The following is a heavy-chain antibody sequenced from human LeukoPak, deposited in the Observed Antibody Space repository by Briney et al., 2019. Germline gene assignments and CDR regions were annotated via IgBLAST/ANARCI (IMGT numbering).Heavy chain of an antibody. CDR1: GASITGYY. Sequence: SETLSLTCSVSGASITGYYWSWIRQPPGKGLECIGYIHYTGSTNYNPSLKSRVTISVDTSKNQFSLKLSSVTAADTAIYYCARGGYYGSGNDFRFDPWGQGTLVTVSS. J-gene: IGHJ5*02. CDR3: ARGGYYGSGNDFRFDP. V-gene: IGHV4-59*01. CDR2: IHYTGST. D-gene: IGHD3-10*01.